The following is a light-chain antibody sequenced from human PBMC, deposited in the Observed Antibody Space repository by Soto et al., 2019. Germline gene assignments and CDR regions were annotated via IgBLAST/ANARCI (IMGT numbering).Light chain of an antibody. V-gene: IGKV1-39*01. J-gene: IGKJ4*01. CDR2: AAS. CDR1: QSISSS. Sequence: DIQMTQSPSSLSASVGDRVTITCRASQSISSSFNWYQQKPGKAPKLLIYAASSLQSGVPSRFSGSGSGTDFTLTISSLQPEDFATYYCQQSYSTPLTFGGGTKVEIK. CDR3: QQSYSTPLT.